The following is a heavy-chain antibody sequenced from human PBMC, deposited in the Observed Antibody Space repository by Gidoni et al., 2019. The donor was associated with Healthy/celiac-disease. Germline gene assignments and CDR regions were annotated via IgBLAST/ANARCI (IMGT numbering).Heavy chain of an antibody. D-gene: IGHD3-3*01. J-gene: IGHJ3*02. CDR2: IYDSGST. Sequence: QVQPQESGPGLVKPSETLSLTCTVSGGSISSYYRGWLRPPPGKGLEWIGYIYDSGSTNYNPSLKSRVTISVDTSKTQFSLKLSSVTAADTAVYYCARDSGSLNYYFWSGYAFDIWGQGTMVTVSS. CDR3: ARDSGSLNYYFWSGYAFDI. CDR1: GGSISSYY. V-gene: IGHV4-59*01.